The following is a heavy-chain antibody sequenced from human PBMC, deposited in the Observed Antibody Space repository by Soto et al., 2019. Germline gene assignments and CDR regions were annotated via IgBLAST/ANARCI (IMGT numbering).Heavy chain of an antibody. V-gene: IGHV3-30-3*01. J-gene: IGHJ6*02. CDR2: ISYDGSNK. CDR3: ARDRRDNYHYYYYGMDV. Sequence: QVQLVESGGGVVQPGRSLRLSCAASGFTFSSYAMHWVRQAPGKGLEWVAVISYDGSNKYYADSVKGRFTISRDNSKNTLYLQMNSLGAEDTAVYYCARDRRDNYHYYYYGMDVWGQGTTVTVSS. D-gene: IGHD4-4*01. CDR1: GFTFSSYA.